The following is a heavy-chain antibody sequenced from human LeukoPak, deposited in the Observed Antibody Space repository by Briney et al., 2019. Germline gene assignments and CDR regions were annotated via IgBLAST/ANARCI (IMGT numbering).Heavy chain of an antibody. J-gene: IGHJ6*02. V-gene: IGHV3-21*01. D-gene: IGHD2-15*01. CDR2: ISSSSSYI. CDR1: GFTFSSYS. CDR3: ARASKLYCSGGSCYPIEYYYYYYGMDV. Sequence: TGGSLRLSCAASGFTFSSYSMNWVRQAPGKGLEWVSSISSSSSYIYYADSVKGRFTISRDNAKNSLYLQMNSLRAEDTAVYYCARASKLYCSGGSCYPIEYYYYYYGMDVWGQGTTVTVSS.